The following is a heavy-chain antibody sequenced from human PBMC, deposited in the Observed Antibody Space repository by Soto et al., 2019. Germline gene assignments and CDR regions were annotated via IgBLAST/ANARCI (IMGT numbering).Heavy chain of an antibody. Sequence: QVQLVQSGAEVKKPGASVKVSCKASGYTFTSYGISWVRQAPGQGLEWMGWISAYNGNTNYAQKLQGRVTMTTDTSTSTAYMELRSLRSDDTAVYYCARTLATYYEFWRGPHESADVWGKGTTVTVSS. CDR1: GYTFTSYG. CDR3: ARTLATYYEFWRGPHESADV. D-gene: IGHD3-3*01. J-gene: IGHJ6*04. V-gene: IGHV1-18*01. CDR2: ISAYNGNT.